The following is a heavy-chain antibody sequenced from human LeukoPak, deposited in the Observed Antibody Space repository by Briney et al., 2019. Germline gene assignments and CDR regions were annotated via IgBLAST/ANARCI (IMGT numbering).Heavy chain of an antibody. V-gene: IGHV3-23*01. J-gene: IGHJ4*02. CDR1: GFTFSNYA. D-gene: IGHD1-26*01. CDR2: ISGSGGST. CDR3: AKGRYRSSGMFGY. Sequence: GGSLRLSCPASGFTFSNYAMSWVRQAPGKGLEWVSAISGSGGSTYYAASVKGRFTFTRDNYKNTLYLKMNRLRAEDTSVYYCAKGRYRSSGMFGYWGQGTLVTGSS.